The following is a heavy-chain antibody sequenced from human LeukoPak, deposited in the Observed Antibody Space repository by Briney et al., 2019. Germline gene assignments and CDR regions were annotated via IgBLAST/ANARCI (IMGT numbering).Heavy chain of an antibody. CDR3: ATGYDSSGYFAGFLDY. J-gene: IGHJ4*02. D-gene: IGHD3-22*01. Sequence: GGSLRLSCAASGFTFSSYAISWVRQAPGQGLEWMGGIIPIFGTANYAQKFQGRVTITADESTSTAYMELSSLRSEDTAVYYCATGYDSSGYFAGFLDYWGQGTLVTVSS. CDR1: GFTFSSYA. V-gene: IGHV1-69*01. CDR2: IIPIFGTA.